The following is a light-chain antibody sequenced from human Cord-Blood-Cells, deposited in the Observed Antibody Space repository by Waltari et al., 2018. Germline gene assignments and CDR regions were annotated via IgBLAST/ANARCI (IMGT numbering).Light chain of an antibody. Sequence: EIVLTQSPGTLSLSPGERATLSCRASQSVSSSYLAWYQQKPGQAPRLLIYGASSRAIGIADRFSGSGSGTDFTLTISRLEPEDFAVYYCQQYGSSPRTFGQGTKVEIK. CDR1: QSVSSSY. CDR3: QQYGSSPRT. V-gene: IGKV3-20*01. CDR2: GAS. J-gene: IGKJ1*01.